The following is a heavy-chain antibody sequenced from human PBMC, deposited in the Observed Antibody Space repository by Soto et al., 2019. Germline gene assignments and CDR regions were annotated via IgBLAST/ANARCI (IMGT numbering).Heavy chain of an antibody. V-gene: IGHV1-69*13. Sequence: SVKVSCKASGGTFSSYAISWVRQAPGQGLEWMGGIIPIFGTANYAQKFQGRVTITADESTSTAYMELSSLRSEDTAVYYCASEISSGWPINWFDPWGQGTLVTVSS. CDR2: IIPIFGTA. CDR3: ASEISSGWPINWFDP. D-gene: IGHD6-19*01. J-gene: IGHJ5*02. CDR1: GGTFSSYA.